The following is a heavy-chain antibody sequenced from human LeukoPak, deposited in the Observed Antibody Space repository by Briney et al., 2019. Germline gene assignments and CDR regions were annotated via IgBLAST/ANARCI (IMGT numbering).Heavy chain of an antibody. V-gene: IGHV3-66*01. CDR2: IYSGGST. D-gene: IGHD4-17*01. J-gene: IGHJ4*02. Sequence: GGSLRLSCAASGFTFSSYGMHWVRQAPGKGLEWVAVIYSGGSTYYADSVKGRFTISRDNSKNTLYLQMNSLRAEDTAVYYCARSRMGVTTGYYFDYWGQGTLVTVSS. CDR1: GFTFSSYG. CDR3: ARSRMGVTTGYYFDY.